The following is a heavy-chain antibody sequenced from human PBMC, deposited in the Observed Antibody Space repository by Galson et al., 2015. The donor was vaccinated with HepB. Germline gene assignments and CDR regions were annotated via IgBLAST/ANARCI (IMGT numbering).Heavy chain of an antibody. CDR3: ARDTGYCSGGSCYFGWFYP. V-gene: IGHV1-18*01. Sequence: SVKVSCKASGYTFTSYGISWVRQAPGQGLEWMGWISAYNGNTNYAQKLQGRVTMTTDTSTSTAYMELRSLRSDDTAVYYCARDTGYCSGGSCYFGWFYPWGQGTLVTVSS. J-gene: IGHJ5*02. CDR1: GYTFTSYG. CDR2: ISAYNGNT. D-gene: IGHD2-15*01.